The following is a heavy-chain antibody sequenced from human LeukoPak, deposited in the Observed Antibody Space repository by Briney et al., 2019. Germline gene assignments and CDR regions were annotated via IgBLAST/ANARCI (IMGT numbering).Heavy chain of an antibody. V-gene: IGHV4-39*07. D-gene: IGHD6-13*01. CDR2: IYYSGST. CDR1: GGSISSSSYY. Sequence: SETLSLTCTVSGGSISSSSYYWGWIRQPPGRGLEWIGSIYYSGSTYYNPSLKSRVTISVDTSKNQFSLKLSSVTAADTAVYYCARDSYSSRYNWFDPWGQGTLVTVSS. CDR3: ARDSYSSRYNWFDP. J-gene: IGHJ5*02.